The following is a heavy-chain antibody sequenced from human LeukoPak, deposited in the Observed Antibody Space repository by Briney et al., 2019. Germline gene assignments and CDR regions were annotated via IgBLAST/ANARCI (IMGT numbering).Heavy chain of an antibody. CDR1: GGSFSGYY. V-gene: IGHV4-34*01. J-gene: IGHJ5*02. Sequence: SETLSLTCAVYGGSFSGYYWSWIRQPPGKGLGWIGEINHSGSTNYNPSLKSRVTTSVDTSKNQFSLKLSSVTAADTAVYYCARVPWYCSSTSCPMVWFDPWGQGTLVTVSS. D-gene: IGHD2-2*01. CDR2: INHSGST. CDR3: ARVPWYCSSTSCPMVWFDP.